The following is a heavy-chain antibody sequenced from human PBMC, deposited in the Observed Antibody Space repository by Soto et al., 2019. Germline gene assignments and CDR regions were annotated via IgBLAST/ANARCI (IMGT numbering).Heavy chain of an antibody. Sequence: GGSLRLSCAASGFTFSSYSMNWVRQAPGKGLEWVSSISSSSSYIYYADSVKGRFTISRDNAKNSLYLQMNSLRAEDTAVYYCARDKYYDFWSGLPHQNNWFDPWGQGTLVTVSS. CDR2: ISSSSSYI. J-gene: IGHJ5*02. D-gene: IGHD3-3*01. CDR1: GFTFSSYS. V-gene: IGHV3-21*01. CDR3: ARDKYYDFWSGLPHQNNWFDP.